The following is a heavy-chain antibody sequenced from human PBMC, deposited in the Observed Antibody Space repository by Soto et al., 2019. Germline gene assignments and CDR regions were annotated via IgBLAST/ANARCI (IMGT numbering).Heavy chain of an antibody. CDR3: ARHWGGRLLSSFDY. J-gene: IGHJ4*02. CDR2: ISGSGGST. V-gene: IGHV3-23*01. CDR1: GFTFSSYA. Sequence: PGGSLRLSCAASGFTFSSYAMSWVRQAPGKGLEWVSAISGSGGSTYYADSVKGRFTISRDNSKNTLYLQMNSLRAEDTAVYYCARHWGGRLLSSFDYWGQGTLVTVSS. D-gene: IGHD3-16*01.